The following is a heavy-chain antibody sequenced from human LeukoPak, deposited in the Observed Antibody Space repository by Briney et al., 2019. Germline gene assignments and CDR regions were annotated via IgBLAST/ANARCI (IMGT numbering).Heavy chain of an antibody. CDR2: ISGTGTNT. Sequence: TGGSLRLSCAASGFTFSTYAMSWVRQAPGKGLEWVSSISGTGTNTYYADSVKGRSTISRDNSKNTLYLQMNSLRAEDTAVYYCLCYYDSSDYNFLDYWGQGTLVTVSS. V-gene: IGHV3-23*01. CDR1: GFTFSTYA. D-gene: IGHD3-22*01. CDR3: LCYYDSSDYNFLDY. J-gene: IGHJ4*02.